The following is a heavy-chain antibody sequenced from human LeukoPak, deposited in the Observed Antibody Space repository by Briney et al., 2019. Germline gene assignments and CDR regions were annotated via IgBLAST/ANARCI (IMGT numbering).Heavy chain of an antibody. CDR3: ARRPGYSGSQRGYYNY. CDR2: IFYTGAT. J-gene: IGHJ4*02. V-gene: IGHV4-39*01. D-gene: IGHD5-12*01. CDR1: GGSISTSTCY. Sequence: PSETLSLTCTVSGGSISTSTCYWGWIRQPPGQGPEWIGSIFYTGATYYNPSLKTRVTMSVDTSKNQFSLKLNSVTAADTAVYYCARRPGYSGSQRGYYNYWGQGTLVTVSS.